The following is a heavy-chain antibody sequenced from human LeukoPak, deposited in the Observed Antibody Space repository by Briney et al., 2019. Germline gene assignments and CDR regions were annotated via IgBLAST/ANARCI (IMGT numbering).Heavy chain of an antibody. J-gene: IGHJ4*02. CDR1: GRSISSSSYY. CDR3: ARDLYYYDSSGYYARYYFDY. D-gene: IGHD3-22*01. V-gene: IGHV4-39*07. CDR2: IYYSGST. Sequence: PSDTLSLTCTVSGRSISSSSYYWGWIRQPPGKGLEWIGSIYYSGSTYYNPSLKSRVTISVDTSKNQLSLKLSSVTAVDTAVYYCARDLYYYDSSGYYARYYFDYWGQGTLVTVSS.